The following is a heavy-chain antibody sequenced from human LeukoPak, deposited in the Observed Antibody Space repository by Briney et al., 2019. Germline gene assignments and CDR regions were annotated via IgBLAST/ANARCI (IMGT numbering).Heavy chain of an antibody. V-gene: IGHV3-7*01. CDR2: IKQDGSDK. D-gene: IGHD1-20*01. CDR1: GFTFDEYA. J-gene: IGHJ4*02. Sequence: GRSLRLSCAASGFTFDEYAIHWVRHAPGKGLEWVANIKQDGSDKIYVDSVKGRFTISRDNAKNSLFLQMNSLRADDTAVYYCVRDLSGNGDYWGQGTLVTVSS. CDR3: VRDLSGNGDY.